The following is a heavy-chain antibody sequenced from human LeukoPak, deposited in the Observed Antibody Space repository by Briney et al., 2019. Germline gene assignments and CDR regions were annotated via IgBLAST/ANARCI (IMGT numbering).Heavy chain of an antibody. CDR3: ARDRPGGSSLDY. Sequence: SETLSLTCTVSGGSISRDYWSWIRQPPGKGLEWIGYIYYTGSTNYNPSLKSRVTISVDTSKNQFSLKLSSVTAADMAVYYCARDRPGGSSLDYWGQGTLVTVSS. V-gene: IGHV4-59*01. CDR2: IYYTGST. J-gene: IGHJ4*02. CDR1: GGSISRDY. D-gene: IGHD6-13*01.